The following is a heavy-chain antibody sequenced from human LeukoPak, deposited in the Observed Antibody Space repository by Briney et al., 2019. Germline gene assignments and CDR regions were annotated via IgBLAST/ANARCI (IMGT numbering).Heavy chain of an antibody. Sequence: ASVKVSCKASGYTFTTYDINWVRQATGQGLEWMGWMNPNSGNTGYAQKFQGRVTMTRDMSTSTDYMELSSLRSEDTAIYYCARDNSVGDNAWWFDPWGQGTLVTVSS. D-gene: IGHD1-26*01. V-gene: IGHV1-8*01. CDR3: ARDNSVGDNAWWFDP. J-gene: IGHJ5*02. CDR2: MNPNSGNT. CDR1: GYTFTTYD.